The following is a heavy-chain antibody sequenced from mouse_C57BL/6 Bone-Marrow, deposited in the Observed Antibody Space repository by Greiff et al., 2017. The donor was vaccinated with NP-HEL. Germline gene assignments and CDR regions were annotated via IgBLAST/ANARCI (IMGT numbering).Heavy chain of an antibody. D-gene: IGHD2-1*01. Sequence: QVQLQQPGAELVKPGASVKLSCKASGYTFTSYWMHWVKQRPGQGLEWIGLIPPNSGSTKYNEKFKSKATLTVDKSSSTAYMQLSSLTSEDSAVYYCAREGRRNHRGYAMDYWGQGTSVTVSS. CDR2: IPPNSGST. V-gene: IGHV1-64*01. J-gene: IGHJ4*01. CDR3: AREGRRNHRGYAMDY. CDR1: GYTFTSYW.